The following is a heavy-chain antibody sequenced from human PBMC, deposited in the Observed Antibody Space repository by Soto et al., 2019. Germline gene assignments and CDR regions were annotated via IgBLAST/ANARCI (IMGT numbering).Heavy chain of an antibody. J-gene: IGHJ4*02. CDR2: TRNKANSYTT. CDR3: ARGASDY. Sequence: GGSLRLSCAASGFTLSDHYMDWVRQAPGKGLEWVGRTRNKANSYTTEYAASVKGRFTISRDDSKNSLYLQMNSLKTEDTAVYYCARGASDYWGQGTLVTVSS. CDR1: GFTLSDHY. V-gene: IGHV3-72*01.